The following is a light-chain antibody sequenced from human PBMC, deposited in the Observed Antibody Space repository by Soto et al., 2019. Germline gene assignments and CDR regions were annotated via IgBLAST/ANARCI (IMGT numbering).Light chain of an antibody. CDR1: NIGSKN. V-gene: IGLV3-9*01. Sequence: SSELTQPLSVSVALGQTARITCGGNNIGSKNVHWYQQKPGQAPVLVIYRDSNRPSGIPERFSGSNSGNTATLTISRAQAGDEADYYCQVWDSSFYVFGAGTKLTVL. CDR3: QVWDSSFYV. CDR2: RDS. J-gene: IGLJ1*01.